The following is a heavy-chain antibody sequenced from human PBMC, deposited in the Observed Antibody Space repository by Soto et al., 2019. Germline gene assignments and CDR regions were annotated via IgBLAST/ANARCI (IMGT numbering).Heavy chain of an antibody. D-gene: IGHD3-22*01. Sequence: ASVKVSCKASGYTFTSYDINWVRQATGQGLEWMGWMNPNSGNTGYAQKFQGRVTMTRNTSISTAYMELSSLRSEDTAVYYCARVPSDPYDSSGHDAFDIWGQGTMVNVSS. CDR1: GYTFTSYD. CDR2: MNPNSGNT. CDR3: ARVPSDPYDSSGHDAFDI. J-gene: IGHJ3*02. V-gene: IGHV1-8*01.